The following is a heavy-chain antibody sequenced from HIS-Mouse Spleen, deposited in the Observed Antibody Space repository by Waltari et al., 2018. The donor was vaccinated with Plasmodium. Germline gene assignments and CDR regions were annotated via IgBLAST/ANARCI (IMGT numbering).Heavy chain of an antibody. CDR3: ARHKKRGQLVRGYFDY. J-gene: IGHJ4*02. Sequence: QVTLRESGPALVKPTQTLTLTCTFSGFSLSTSGMCVIWIRQPPGKALEWLARIDWDDDKYYSTSLKTRLTISKDTSKNQVVLTMTNMDPVDTATYYCARHKKRGQLVRGYFDYWGQGTLVTVSS. D-gene: IGHD6-6*01. CDR2: IDWDDDK. CDR1: GFSLSTSGMC. V-gene: IGHV2-70*15.